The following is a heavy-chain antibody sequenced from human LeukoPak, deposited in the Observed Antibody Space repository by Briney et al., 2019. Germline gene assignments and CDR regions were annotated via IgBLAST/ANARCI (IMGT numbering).Heavy chain of an antibody. Sequence: ASVKVSCKASGYTFTDYYMHWVQQAPGKGLEWMGRVDPEDGETIYAEKFQGRVTITADTSTDTAYMELSSLRSEDTAVYYCATVPYYGSGSFDYRGQGTLVTVSS. CDR2: VDPEDGET. CDR1: GYTFTDYY. CDR3: ATVPYYGSGSFDY. V-gene: IGHV1-69-2*01. D-gene: IGHD3-10*01. J-gene: IGHJ4*02.